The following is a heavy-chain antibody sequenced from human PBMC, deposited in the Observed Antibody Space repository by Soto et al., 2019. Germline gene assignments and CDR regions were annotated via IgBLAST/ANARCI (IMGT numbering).Heavy chain of an antibody. D-gene: IGHD4-17*01. J-gene: IGHJ5*02. CDR2: IYYSGST. V-gene: IGHV4-30-4*01. Sequence: QVQLQESGPGLVKPSQTLSLTCTVSGGSISSGDYYWSWIRQPPGKGLEWIGYIYYSGSTYYNPSLKSRFTRSVDTSKNQCSLKLSSVTAADTAVYYCARAGGATVVSGNWFDPWGQGTLVTVSS. CDR3: ARAGGATVVSGNWFDP. CDR1: GGSISSGDYY.